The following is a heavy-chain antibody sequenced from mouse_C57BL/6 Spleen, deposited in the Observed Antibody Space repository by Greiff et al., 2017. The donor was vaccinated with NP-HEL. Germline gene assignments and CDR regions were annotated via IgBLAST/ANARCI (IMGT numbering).Heavy chain of an antibody. CDR3: AREGYYAMDY. CDR1: GFTFSDYY. V-gene: IGHV5-16*01. J-gene: IGHJ4*01. Sequence: EVMLVESEGGLVQPGRSMKLSCTASGFTFSDYYMAWVRQFPEKGLEWVANINYDGSSTYYLDSLKSRFIISRDNAKNILYLQMSSLKSEDTATYYCAREGYYAMDYWGQGTSVTVSS. CDR2: INYDGSST.